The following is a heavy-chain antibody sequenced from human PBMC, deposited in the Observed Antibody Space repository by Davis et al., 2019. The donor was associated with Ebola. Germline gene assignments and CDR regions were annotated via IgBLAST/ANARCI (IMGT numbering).Heavy chain of an antibody. Sequence: GESLKISCAASGFTFSSYGMHWVRQAPGKGLEWVAVIWYDGSNKYYADSVKGRFTISRDNSKNTLYLQMNSLRAEDTAVYYCARDGYCSSTSCYSYYYYYMDVWGKGTTVTVSS. CDR3: ARDGYCSSTSCYSYYYYYMDV. J-gene: IGHJ6*03. V-gene: IGHV3-33*01. D-gene: IGHD2-2*03. CDR1: GFTFSSYG. CDR2: IWYDGSNK.